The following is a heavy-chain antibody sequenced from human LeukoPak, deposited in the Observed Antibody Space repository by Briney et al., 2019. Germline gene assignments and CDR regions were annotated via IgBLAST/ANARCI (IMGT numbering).Heavy chain of an antibody. D-gene: IGHD4-17*01. J-gene: IGHJ4*02. Sequence: ASVKVSCKASGYTFIGYYMHWVRQAPGHGLEWMGRINPNSGDTNYAQKFQGRVTMTRDTSISTAYMELSRLRSDDTAIYYCARYHTVTTIDYWGQGTLVTVSS. CDR3: ARYHTVTTIDY. V-gene: IGHV1-2*06. CDR2: INPNSGDT. CDR1: GYTFIGYY.